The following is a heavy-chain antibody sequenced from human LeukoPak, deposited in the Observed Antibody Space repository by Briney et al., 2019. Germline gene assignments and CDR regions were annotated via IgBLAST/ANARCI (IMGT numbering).Heavy chain of an antibody. CDR2: INPNSGGT. V-gene: IGHV1-2*02. D-gene: IGHD5-18*01. CDR1: GYTFTGYY. Sequence: ASVKVSCKASGYTFTGYYMHWVRQAPGEGLEWMGWINPNSGGTNYAQKFQGRVTMTRDTSITTAYMELSRLRSDGTAVYYCATGRGYSYGYESEDHYYMDVWGKGTTVTVSS. CDR3: ATGRGYSYGYESEDHYYMDV. J-gene: IGHJ6*03.